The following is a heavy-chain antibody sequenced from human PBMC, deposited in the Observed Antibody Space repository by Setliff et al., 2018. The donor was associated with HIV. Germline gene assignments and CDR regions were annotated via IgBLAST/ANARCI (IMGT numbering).Heavy chain of an antibody. CDR3: ARLRSYGDPKRFFDY. D-gene: IGHD4-17*01. J-gene: IGHJ4*02. CDR1: GGSLISGGYY. Sequence: KSSETLSLTCSVSGGSLISGGYYWSRIRQHPGKGLEWIGHIYYSGSTFNNPSLKSRVTISVDTSKNQFSLKVSSVTAADTALYYCARLRSYGDPKRFFDYWGQGTLVTVSS. CDR2: IYYSGST. V-gene: IGHV4-39*01.